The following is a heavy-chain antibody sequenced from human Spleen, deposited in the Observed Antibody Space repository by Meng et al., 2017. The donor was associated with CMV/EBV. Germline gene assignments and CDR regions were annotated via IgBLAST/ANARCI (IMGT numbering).Heavy chain of an antibody. CDR2: INPKTGGT. CDR1: GYSFNGYY. CDR3: VRGGVLQFLEWLFF. D-gene: IGHD3-3*01. J-gene: IGHJ4*02. Sequence: ASGYSFNGYYIHGVRQAPGKGLEWMGWINPKTGGTYSTQKCQGRLTMNRDTSLSTAYMELGRLRSDDTAVYFCVRGGVLQFLEWLFFWGQGTLVTVSS. V-gene: IGHV1-2*02.